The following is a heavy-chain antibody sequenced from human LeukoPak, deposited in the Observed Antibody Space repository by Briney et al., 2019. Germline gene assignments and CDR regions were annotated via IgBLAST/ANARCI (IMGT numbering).Heavy chain of an antibody. CDR3: ARGPDCSGGSCANFDY. J-gene: IGHJ4*02. CDR2: INHSGST. Sequence: SETLSLTCTVYGGSFSGYYWSWIRQPPGKGLEWIGEINHSGSTNYNPSLKSRVTISVDTSKNQFSLKLSSVTAADTAVYYCARGPDCSGGSCANFDYWGQGTLVTVSS. D-gene: IGHD2-15*01. CDR1: GGSFSGYY. V-gene: IGHV4-34*01.